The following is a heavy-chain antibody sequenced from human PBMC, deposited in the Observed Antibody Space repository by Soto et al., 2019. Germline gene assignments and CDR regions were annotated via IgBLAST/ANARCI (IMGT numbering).Heavy chain of an antibody. CDR1: GGTFSSYT. Sequence: QVQLVQSGAEVKKPGSSVKVSCKASGGTFSSYTISWVRQAPGQGLEWMGRIIPILGIANYAQKFQGRVTITAEKSTSTAYIEQSSLRSEYTAVYHCLNIPHYWGQGTLVSVSS. CDR2: IIPILGIA. CDR3: LNIPHY. J-gene: IGHJ4*02. V-gene: IGHV1-69*02.